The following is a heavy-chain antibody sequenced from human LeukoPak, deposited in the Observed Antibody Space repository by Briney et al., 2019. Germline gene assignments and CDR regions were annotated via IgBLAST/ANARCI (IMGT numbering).Heavy chain of an antibody. D-gene: IGHD3-10*01. CDR2: IYYSGSA. Sequence: SETLSLTCTLSGDSISSYYRNWIRQPPGKGLEWIGFIYYSGSATYNPSLKSRVTMSVDTSKNQFSLKLSSVTAADTAVYYCARDDGGSGWFDPWGQGTLVTVSS. CDR1: GDSISSYY. J-gene: IGHJ5*02. V-gene: IGHV4-59*01. CDR3: ARDDGGSGWFDP.